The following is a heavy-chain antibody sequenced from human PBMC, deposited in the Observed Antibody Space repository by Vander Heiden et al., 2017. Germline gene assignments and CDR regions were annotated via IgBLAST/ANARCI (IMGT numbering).Heavy chain of an antibody. J-gene: IGHJ4*02. V-gene: IGHV3-30*18. CDR2: ISYDGSKK. Sequence: QVQLVESGGGVVQPGRSLRVSCAASGFTFSNYGMHWVRQAPGKGLEWVAVISYDGSKKYYADSVKGRFTISRDNSKNTLYLQMNSLRAEDTAVYHCAKSGGSYNSGWDFDYWGQGTLVTVSS. CDR1: GFTFSNYG. D-gene: IGHD6-19*01. CDR3: AKSGGSYNSGWDFDY.